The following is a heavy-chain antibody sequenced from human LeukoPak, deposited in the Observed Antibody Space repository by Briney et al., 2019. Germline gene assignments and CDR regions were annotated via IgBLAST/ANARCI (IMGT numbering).Heavy chain of an antibody. CDR1: GFTVSSNY. CDR3: ARVSRLRFLEWLSTDNWSDP. Sequence: GGSLRLSCAASGFTVSSNYMSWVRQAPGKGLEWVSVIYSGGSTYYADSVKGRFTISRDNSKNTLYLQMNSLRAEDTAVYYCARVSRLRFLEWLSTDNWSDPWGQGTLVTVSS. D-gene: IGHD3-3*01. CDR2: IYSGGST. V-gene: IGHV3-66*02. J-gene: IGHJ5*02.